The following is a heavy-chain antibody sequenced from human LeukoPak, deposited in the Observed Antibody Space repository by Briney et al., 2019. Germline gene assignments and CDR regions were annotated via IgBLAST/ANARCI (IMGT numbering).Heavy chain of an antibody. D-gene: IGHD3-10*01. CDR1: GFTFSSYG. J-gene: IGHJ4*02. CDR2: IFGADKNTT. Sequence: GGSLRLSCAASGFTFSSYGMSWVRQAPGKGLEWVSIIFGADKNTTYYADSVKGRFTVSRDNSKNTLDLQMTDLRPEDTAIYYCAKRNTMVRGGPCFDYWGQGILVAVSS. CDR3: AKRNTMVRGGPCFDY. V-gene: IGHV3-23*01.